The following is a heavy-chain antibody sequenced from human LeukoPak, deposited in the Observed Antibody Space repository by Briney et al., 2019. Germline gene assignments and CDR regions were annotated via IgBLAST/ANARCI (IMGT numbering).Heavy chain of an antibody. V-gene: IGHV4-34*01. CDR1: GGSFSGYY. Sequence: PSETLSLTCAVYGGSFSGYYWSWIRQPPGKGLEWIGEINHSGSTNYNPSLKSRVTISVDTSKNQFSLKLSSVTAADTAVYYCARVSTGGYYYDSSAPGAFDIWGQGTMVTVSS. CDR3: ARVSTGGYYYDSSAPGAFDI. D-gene: IGHD3-22*01. CDR2: INHSGST. J-gene: IGHJ3*02.